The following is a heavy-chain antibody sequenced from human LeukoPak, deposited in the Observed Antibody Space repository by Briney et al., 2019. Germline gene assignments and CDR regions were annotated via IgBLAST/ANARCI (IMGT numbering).Heavy chain of an antibody. Sequence: PSETLSLTCTVSGYSISSGYYWGWIRQPPGKGLEWIGSIYHSGSTYYNPSLKSRVTISVDTSKNQFSLKLSSVTAADTAVYYCAGGAIWYDSSGYYGPIDYWGQGTLVTVSS. J-gene: IGHJ4*02. CDR3: AGGAIWYDSSGYYGPIDY. CDR2: IYHSGST. V-gene: IGHV4-38-2*02. D-gene: IGHD3-22*01. CDR1: GYSISSGYY.